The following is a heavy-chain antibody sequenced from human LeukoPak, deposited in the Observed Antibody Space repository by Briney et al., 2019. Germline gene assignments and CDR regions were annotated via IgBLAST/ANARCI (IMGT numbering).Heavy chain of an antibody. CDR2: VRPDGGAT. D-gene: IGHD5-18*01. V-gene: IGHV3-15*01. CDR1: GFTFSKAW. Sequence: GGSLRLSCAASGFTFSKAWMSWVRQAPGRGGEWVGRVRPDGGATDSAAPVKGRVSMSRDDSENSLYLQMNSLKTEVTAVYFCVREGYAYGYHAFDMWGQGIMVTVSS. CDR3: VREGYAYGYHAFDM. J-gene: IGHJ3*02.